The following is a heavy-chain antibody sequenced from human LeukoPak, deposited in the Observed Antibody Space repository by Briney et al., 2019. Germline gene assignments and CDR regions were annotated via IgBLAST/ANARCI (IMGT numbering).Heavy chain of an antibody. Sequence: ASVKVSCKASGYTYTSYGISWVRQAPGQGLEWMGWISAYNGNTNNAQKLQGRVTMTTDTSTTTAYMELRSLRSDDTAVYYCAREVPYYGSGNYYLESTDHYYYMDVWGKGTTVTVSS. V-gene: IGHV1-18*01. CDR2: ISAYNGNT. D-gene: IGHD3-10*01. J-gene: IGHJ6*03. CDR3: AREVPYYGSGNYYLESTDHYYYMDV. CDR1: GYTYTSYG.